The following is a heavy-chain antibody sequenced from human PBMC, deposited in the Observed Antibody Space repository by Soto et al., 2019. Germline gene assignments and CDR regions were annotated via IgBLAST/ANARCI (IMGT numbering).Heavy chain of an antibody. D-gene: IGHD5-12*01. CDR3: AAGGGLPRYY. CDR2: ICHSGIT. V-gene: IGHV4-30-2*01. J-gene: IGHJ4*02. Sequence: QLQLQESGSGLVKPSQTLSLTCAVSGGSISSGCYSWSWIRQPPGKGLEWIGYICHSGITYYNPSLKSRVTISVDMSKNQLSLKLSSVTAADTAVYYWAAGGGLPRYYWGQGTLVTVSS. CDR1: GGSISSGCYS.